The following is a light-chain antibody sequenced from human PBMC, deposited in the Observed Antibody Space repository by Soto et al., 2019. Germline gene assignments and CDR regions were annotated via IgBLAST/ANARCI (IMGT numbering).Light chain of an antibody. Sequence: QSALTQPACVSGSPGQSITISCTGTSSDVGGYNYVSWYQQHPGKAPKLMIYDVSNRPSGVSNRFSGSKSGNTASLTISGLQAEDEADYYCSSYTTSSPHVVFGGGTKVTVL. CDR1: SSDVGGYNY. CDR2: DVS. J-gene: IGLJ2*01. V-gene: IGLV2-14*01. CDR3: SSYTTSSPHVV.